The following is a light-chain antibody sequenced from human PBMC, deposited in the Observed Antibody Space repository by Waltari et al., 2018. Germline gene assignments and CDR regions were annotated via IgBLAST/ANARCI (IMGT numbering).Light chain of an antibody. J-gene: IGLJ3*02. CDR3: SSYTSSSTRV. V-gene: IGLV2-14*01. CDR1: SSDVCGYNY. CDR2: EVS. Sequence: QSALTQPASVSGSPGQSITISCTGTSSDVCGYNYVSWYQQHPGKAPKLRIYEVSNRPSGVSNRFSGSKSGNTASLTISGLQAEDEADYYCSSYTSSSTRVFGGGTKLTVL.